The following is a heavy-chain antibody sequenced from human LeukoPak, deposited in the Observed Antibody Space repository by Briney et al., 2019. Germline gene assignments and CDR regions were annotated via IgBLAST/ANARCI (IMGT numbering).Heavy chain of an antibody. Sequence: PGGSLRLSCAASGFTFSSYGMHWVRQAPGKGLEGVAVISYDGSNKYYADSVKGRFTISRDNSKNTLYLQMNSLRAEDTAVYYCAKQTGNYWGQGTLVTVSS. J-gene: IGHJ4*02. CDR2: ISYDGSNK. CDR3: AKQTGNY. CDR1: GFTFSSYG. V-gene: IGHV3-30*18. D-gene: IGHD3-9*01.